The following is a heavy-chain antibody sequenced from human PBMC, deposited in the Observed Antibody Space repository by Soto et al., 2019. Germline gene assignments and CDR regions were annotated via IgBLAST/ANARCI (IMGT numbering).Heavy chain of an antibody. CDR3: ARGRYCLTGRCFPNWFDS. Sequence: SETLSLTCSVSGDSISNLDYFWAWIRQPPGQALEYIGYIYKSATTYYNPSFVSCVAISVDTSKSQFFLNVTSVTAADTAVYFCARGRYCLTGRCFPNWFDSWGQGPLVTLSS. CDR2: IYKSATT. J-gene: IGHJ5*01. V-gene: IGHV4-30-4*01. CDR1: GDSISNLDYF. D-gene: IGHD7-27*01.